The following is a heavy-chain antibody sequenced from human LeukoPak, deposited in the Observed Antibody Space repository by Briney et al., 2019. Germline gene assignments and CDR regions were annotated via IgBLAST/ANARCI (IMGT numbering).Heavy chain of an antibody. Sequence: GGSLRISCGASGFNFSSYNMNWGRPAPGEGLGGVSSISSSGTYTYYADSVKGRITISRDNAKNSLYLQMNSLRAEDTAVYYCARETYYDMGAFDIWGQGTMVTVSS. V-gene: IGHV3-21*01. CDR3: ARETYYDMGAFDI. D-gene: IGHD3-22*01. CDR2: ISSSGTYT. J-gene: IGHJ3*02. CDR1: GFNFSSYN.